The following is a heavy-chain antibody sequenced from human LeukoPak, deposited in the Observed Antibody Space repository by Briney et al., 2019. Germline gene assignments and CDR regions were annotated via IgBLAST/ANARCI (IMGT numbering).Heavy chain of an antibody. CDR3: ARDQRYCSSSSCPWEPFDY. V-gene: IGHV3-48*03. J-gene: IGHJ4*02. Sequence: GGSLGLSCAASGFTFSSYEMNWVRQAPGKGLEWVSYISSSDNTIFYADSVKGRFTISRDNAKNSLYLQMNSLRAEDTAVYYCARDQRYCSSSSCPWEPFDYWGQGTLVTVSS. D-gene: IGHD2-2*01. CDR2: ISSSDNTI. CDR1: GFTFSSYE.